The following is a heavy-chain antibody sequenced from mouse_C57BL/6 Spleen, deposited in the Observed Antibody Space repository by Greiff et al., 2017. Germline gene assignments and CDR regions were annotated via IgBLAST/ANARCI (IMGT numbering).Heavy chain of an antibody. CDR2: IYPGSGNT. J-gene: IGHJ3*01. Sequence: QVQLKESGAELVRPGASVKLSCKASGYTFTDYYINWVKQRPGQGLEWIARIYPGSGNTYYNEKFKGKATLTAEKSSSTAYMQLSSLTSEDSAVYFCARPLSRGYDYDVAWFAYWGQGTLVTVSA. D-gene: IGHD2-4*01. CDR1: GYTFTDYY. CDR3: ARPLSRGYDYDVAWFAY. V-gene: IGHV1-76*01.